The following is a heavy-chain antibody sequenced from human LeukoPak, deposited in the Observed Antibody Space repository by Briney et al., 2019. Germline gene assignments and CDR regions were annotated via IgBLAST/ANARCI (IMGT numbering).Heavy chain of an antibody. Sequence: GGSLRLSCTPSGVTFSNYALAWVRQAPGKGLEWVAAMSYDGTKTYYTDSVKGRFTISRDDPDNTLSLQMDSLRGEDTALYYCASSTTVAGTFWFDSWGQGTLVIVSS. CDR1: GVTFSNYA. D-gene: IGHD6-19*01. V-gene: IGHV3-30*04. CDR2: MSYDGTKT. CDR3: ASSTTVAGTFWFDS. J-gene: IGHJ5*01.